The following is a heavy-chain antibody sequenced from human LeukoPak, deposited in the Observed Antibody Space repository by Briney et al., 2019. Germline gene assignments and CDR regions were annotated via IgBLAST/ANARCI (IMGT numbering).Heavy chain of an antibody. Sequence: SETLSLTCAVYGGSFSGYYGSWIRQPPGKGLEWIGEINHSGSTNYNPSLKSRVTISVDTSKNQLSLKLSSVTAADTAVYYCARVRGVSGPWGQGTLVTVSS. CDR2: INHSGST. CDR3: ARVRGVSGP. V-gene: IGHV4-34*01. J-gene: IGHJ4*02. D-gene: IGHD3-10*01. CDR1: GGSFSGYY.